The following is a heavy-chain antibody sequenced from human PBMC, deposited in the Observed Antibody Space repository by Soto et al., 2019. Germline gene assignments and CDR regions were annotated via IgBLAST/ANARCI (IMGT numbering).Heavy chain of an antibody. D-gene: IGHD3-3*01. CDR1: GFTFSDYY. V-gene: IGHV3-11*01. Sequence: GGSLRLSCAASGFTFSDYYMSWIRQAPGKGLEWVSYISSSGSTIYYADSVKGRFTISRDNAKNSLYLQMNSLRAEDTAVYYCARDTKGGIFGVAHYYYYMDVWGKGTTVTVSS. J-gene: IGHJ6*03. CDR2: ISSSGSTI. CDR3: ARDTKGGIFGVAHYYYYMDV.